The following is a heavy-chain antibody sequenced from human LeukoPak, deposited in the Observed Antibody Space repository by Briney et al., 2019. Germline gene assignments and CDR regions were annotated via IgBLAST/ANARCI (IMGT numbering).Heavy chain of an antibody. J-gene: IGHJ4*02. CDR1: GLTLSNYW. CDR2: IKPDGSEK. D-gene: IGHD3-10*01. V-gene: IGHV3-7*03. Sequence: SGGSLRLSCVAPGLTLSNYWMSWVRQAPGKELEWVATIKPDGSEKYYVDSVKGRFTISRDDAKNTLFLQINSLGAEDTAVYYCARARGVGELFFDSWGQGTLVTVSS. CDR3: ARARGVGELFFDS.